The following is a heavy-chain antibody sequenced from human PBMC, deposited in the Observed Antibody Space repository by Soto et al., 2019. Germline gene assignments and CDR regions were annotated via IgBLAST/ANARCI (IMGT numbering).Heavy chain of an antibody. CDR3: ASRSANYYYYYMDV. J-gene: IGHJ6*03. D-gene: IGHD3-10*01. V-gene: IGHV4-31*03. Sequence: QVQLQESGPGLVKPSQTLSLTCTVSGGSISSGGYYWSWIRQHPGKGLEWIGYIYYSGSTYYNPSLKRRVTISVDTSKNQFSLKLSSVTAADTAVYYCASRSANYYYYYMDVWGKGTTVTVSS. CDR1: GGSISSGGYY. CDR2: IYYSGST.